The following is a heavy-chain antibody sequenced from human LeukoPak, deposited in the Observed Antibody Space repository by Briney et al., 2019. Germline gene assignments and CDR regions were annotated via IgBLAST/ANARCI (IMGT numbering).Heavy chain of an antibody. CDR2: INHSGST. CDR1: GGSFSGYY. Sequence: SETLSLTCAVYGGSFSGYYWTWIRQSPGKGLEWIGEINHSGSTNYNPSLKSRVTISVDTSKNQFSLKLSSVTAADTAIYYCAKVLGSRIAVSDPFDYWGQGTLVTVSS. J-gene: IGHJ4*02. V-gene: IGHV4-34*01. CDR3: AKVLGSRIAVSDPFDY. D-gene: IGHD2-21*01.